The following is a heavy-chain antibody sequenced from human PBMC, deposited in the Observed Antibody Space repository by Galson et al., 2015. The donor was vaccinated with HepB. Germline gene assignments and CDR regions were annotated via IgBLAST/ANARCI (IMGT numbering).Heavy chain of an antibody. V-gene: IGHV5-10-1*01. CDR1: GYSFTSYW. CDR2: IDPSDSYT. J-gene: IGHJ6*03. Sequence: QSGAEVKKPGESLRISCKGSGYSFTSYWISWVRQMPGKGLEWMGRIDPSDSYTNYSPSFQGHVTISADKSISTAYLQWSSLKASDTAMYYCARRGTAHNTNYYYYYMDVWGKGTTVTVSS. D-gene: IGHD5-18*01. CDR3: ARRGTAHNTNYYYYYMDV.